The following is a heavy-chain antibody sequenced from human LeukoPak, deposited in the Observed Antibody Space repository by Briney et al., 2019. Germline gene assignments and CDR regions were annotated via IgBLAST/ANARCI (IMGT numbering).Heavy chain of an antibody. Sequence: ASVKVSCKASGYTFTSYGISWVRQAPGHGLERMGWISAYNGNTNYAQKLQGRVTMTTDTSTSTAYMELRSLRSDDTAVYYCAREYCSSTSCYPDIWGQGTMVTVSS. D-gene: IGHD2-2*01. CDR3: AREYCSSTSCYPDI. CDR2: ISAYNGNT. V-gene: IGHV1-18*01. J-gene: IGHJ3*02. CDR1: GYTFTSYG.